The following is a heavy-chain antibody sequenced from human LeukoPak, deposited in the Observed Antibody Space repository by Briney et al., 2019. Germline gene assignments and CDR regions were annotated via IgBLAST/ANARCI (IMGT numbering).Heavy chain of an antibody. CDR1: GYIFIDYQ. Sequence: ASVKVSCKTSGYIFIDYQLNWVRQAPGEGLEWMAWINPNGGGTKYAQKFQDRLTMTWDTSISTAYMELSRLRSDDTAVYYCAKELGYDGVDYYMDVWGKGTTVTVSS. D-gene: IGHD7-27*01. CDR2: INPNGGGT. CDR3: AKELGYDGVDYYMDV. V-gene: IGHV1-2*02. J-gene: IGHJ6*03.